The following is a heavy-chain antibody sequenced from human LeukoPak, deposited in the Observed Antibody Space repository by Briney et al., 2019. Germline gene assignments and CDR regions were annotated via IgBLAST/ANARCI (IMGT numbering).Heavy chain of an antibody. CDR1: GFTVCSFW. CDR3: AVTTVGY. V-gene: IGHV3-7*01. J-gene: IGHJ4*02. CDR2: IKQDGSEK. Sequence: GGSLRLSCSASGFTVCSFWTSWVPHAPGRGLEWVANIKQDGSEKYYVDSVKGRFTISRDNAKNSLYLQMNSLRAEDTAVYYCAVTTVGYWGQGTLVTVSS. D-gene: IGHD4-17*01.